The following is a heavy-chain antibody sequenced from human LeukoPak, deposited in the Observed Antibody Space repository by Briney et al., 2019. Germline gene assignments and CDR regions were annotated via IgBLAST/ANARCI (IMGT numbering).Heavy chain of an antibody. Sequence: ASVKVSCKVSGYTLIDLSINWVRQAPGKGLEWMGGFDPKDGGTIYAQKFRGRVTMTEDTSRDTAYMELSSLRSEDTALYFCTTAHVTTWAFDIWGQGTMVTVSS. D-gene: IGHD4-17*01. V-gene: IGHV1-24*01. CDR3: TTAHVTTWAFDI. J-gene: IGHJ3*02. CDR1: GYTLIDLS. CDR2: FDPKDGGT.